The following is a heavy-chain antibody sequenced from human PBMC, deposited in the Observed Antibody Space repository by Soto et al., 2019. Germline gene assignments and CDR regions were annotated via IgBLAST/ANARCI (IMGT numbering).Heavy chain of an antibody. CDR2: INPSGGST. V-gene: IGHV1-46*01. CDR3: ARDRVGWDY. CDR1: GYTFTSYY. Sequence: QVQLVQSGAEVKKPGASVKVSCKASGYTFTSYYMHWVRQAPGQGLEWMGIINPSGGSTSYAQKFQRRVTMTRDTSTSTVYMELSSLRAEDTPVYYCARDRVGWDYWGQGTLVTVSS. D-gene: IGHD1-26*01. J-gene: IGHJ4*02.